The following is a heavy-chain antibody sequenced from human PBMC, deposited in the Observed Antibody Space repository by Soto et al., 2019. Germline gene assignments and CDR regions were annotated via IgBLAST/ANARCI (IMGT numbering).Heavy chain of an antibody. CDR1: GFTFSSYV. D-gene: IGHD3-10*01. Sequence: EVQLLESGGGLVQPGGSLRLSCAASGFTFSSYVMSWVRQAPGKGLEWVSAISGSGGSTYHADSVKGRFTISRDNSKNTLDLQRNGLRAEDTAVYYCAKDAGGDFDYWGQGTLVTVSS. CDR3: AKDAGGDFDY. V-gene: IGHV3-23*01. J-gene: IGHJ4*02. CDR2: ISGSGGST.